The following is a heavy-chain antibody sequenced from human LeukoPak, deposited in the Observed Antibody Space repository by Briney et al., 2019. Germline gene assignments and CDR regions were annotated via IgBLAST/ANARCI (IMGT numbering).Heavy chain of an antibody. CDR2: IYSGGST. D-gene: IGHD3-10*01. Sequence: GGSLRLSCAASGFTVSSNYMSWVRQAPGKGLEWVSVIYSGGSTYYADSVKGRFTISRDNPKNTLYLQMNSLRAEDTAVYYCARDRGGYYGSGSYGTDYWGQGTLVTVSS. J-gene: IGHJ4*02. V-gene: IGHV3-66*01. CDR3: ARDRGGYYGSGSYGTDY. CDR1: GFTVSSNY.